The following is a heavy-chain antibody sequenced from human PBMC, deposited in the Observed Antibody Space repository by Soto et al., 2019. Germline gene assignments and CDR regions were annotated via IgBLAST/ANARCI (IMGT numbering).Heavy chain of an antibody. CDR1: GGTFSSYA. D-gene: IGHD6-6*01. V-gene: IGHV1-69*12. CDR2: IIPIFGTA. J-gene: IGHJ6*02. CDR3: ARRKSIAARPGTYYYYYGMDV. Sequence: QVQLVQSGAEVKKPGSSVKVSCKASGGTFSSYAISWVRQAPGQGLEWMGGIIPIFGTANYAQKFQGRVTITADESTSTADMELRSMRSEDTAVYYCARRKSIAARPGTYYYYYGMDVWGQGTTVTVSS.